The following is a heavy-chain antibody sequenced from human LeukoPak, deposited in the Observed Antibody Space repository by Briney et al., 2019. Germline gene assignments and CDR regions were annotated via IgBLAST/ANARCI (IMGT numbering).Heavy chain of an antibody. Sequence: GGSLRLSCAASGFTFDDYGMSWVRQAPGKGVEWVSGINWNGGSTGYADSVKGRFTISRDNAKNSLYLQMNSLRAEDTALYYCARDTYCSSTSCSPGGYFDYWGQGTLVTVSS. J-gene: IGHJ4*02. CDR2: INWNGGST. D-gene: IGHD2-2*01. CDR3: ARDTYCSSTSCSPGGYFDY. V-gene: IGHV3-20*04. CDR1: GFTFDDYG.